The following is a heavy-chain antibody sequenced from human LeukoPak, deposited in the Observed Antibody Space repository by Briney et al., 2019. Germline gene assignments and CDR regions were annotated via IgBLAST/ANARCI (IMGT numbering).Heavy chain of an antibody. D-gene: IGHD3-10*02. CDR3: ARHPTYYVRYGYFDS. CDR1: GFTFCISA. V-gene: IGHV3-21*06. Sequence: GGCLRLSRVASGFTFCISAMNWVRQALGKGRGWGSSIIIVRRDIYYTDSVRGRDTISRDNTTNVLYMQMNTLRAEDTAVYYCARHPTYYVRYGYFDSWGQGTLVTVSS. J-gene: IGHJ4*02. CDR2: IIIVRRDI.